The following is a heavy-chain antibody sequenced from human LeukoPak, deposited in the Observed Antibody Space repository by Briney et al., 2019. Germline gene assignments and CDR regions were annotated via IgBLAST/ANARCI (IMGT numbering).Heavy chain of an antibody. Sequence: PSETLSLTCAVYDGSFSGYYWSWIRQPRGKGLEWIGEINHSGSTNYNPSLKSRVTISVDTSKNQFSLKLSSVTAADTAVYYCARGWGRAGMDWFDPWGQGTLVTVSS. J-gene: IGHJ5*02. CDR1: DGSFSGYY. V-gene: IGHV4-34*01. CDR3: ARGWGRAGMDWFDP. CDR2: INHSGST. D-gene: IGHD6-13*01.